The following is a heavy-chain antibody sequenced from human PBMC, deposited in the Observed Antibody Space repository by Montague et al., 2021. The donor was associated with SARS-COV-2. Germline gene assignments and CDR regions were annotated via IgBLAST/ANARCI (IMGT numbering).Heavy chain of an antibody. CDR2: INGASSRT. CDR3: ARGISLFDP. V-gene: IGHV3-11*05. J-gene: IGHJ5*02. CDR1: GFIFSDYN. Sequence: LSLSCAASGFIFSDYNMTWIRQTPGKGLEWISYINGASSRTNYADSVKGRFTISRDNAKNSLFLQMNSLRVEDTAVYYCARGISLFDPWGQGTLVTVSS.